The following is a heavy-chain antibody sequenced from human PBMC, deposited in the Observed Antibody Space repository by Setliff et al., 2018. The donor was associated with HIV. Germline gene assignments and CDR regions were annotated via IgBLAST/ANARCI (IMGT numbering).Heavy chain of an antibody. V-gene: IGHV1-69*13. Sequence: ASVKVSCKTTGGTFNIFSITWVRQAPGQGLEWMGGIIPVFGPPNYAEKFQRRLTITADESTNTAYMELIGLKSEDTAVYYCARDAFDYTAYYYSYMDVWGKGTTVTVSS. J-gene: IGHJ6*03. CDR3: ARDAFDYTAYYYSYMDV. CDR1: GGTFNIFS. D-gene: IGHD4-4*01. CDR2: IIPVFGPP.